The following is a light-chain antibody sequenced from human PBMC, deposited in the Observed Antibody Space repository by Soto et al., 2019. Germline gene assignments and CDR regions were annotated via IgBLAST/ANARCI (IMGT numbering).Light chain of an antibody. CDR2: GTI. CDR1: QSITSSY. J-gene: IGKJ1*01. Sequence: EIVLTQSPGTLSLSPGERATLSCRASQSITSSYLAWYQQKPGQAPRLLISGTISRATGIPDRSSGSGSGTDFTLTISRLEPEDFAVYYCQQYGSPLWTFGQGTKVEIK. CDR3: QQYGSPLWT. V-gene: IGKV3-20*01.